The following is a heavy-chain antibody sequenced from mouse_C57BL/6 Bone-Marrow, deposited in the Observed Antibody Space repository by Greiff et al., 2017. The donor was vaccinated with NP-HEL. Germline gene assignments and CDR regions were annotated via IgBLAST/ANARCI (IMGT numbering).Heavy chain of an antibody. V-gene: IGHV3-6*01. Sequence: VQLQQSGPGLVKPSQSLSLTCSVTGYSITSGYYWNWIRQFPGNKLEWMGYISYDGSNNYNPSLKNRISITRDTSKNQFFLKLNSVTTEDTATYYCARDDYDDFAYWGQGTLVTVSA. CDR3: ARDDYDDFAY. J-gene: IGHJ3*01. D-gene: IGHD2-4*01. CDR2: ISYDGSN. CDR1: GYSITSGYY.